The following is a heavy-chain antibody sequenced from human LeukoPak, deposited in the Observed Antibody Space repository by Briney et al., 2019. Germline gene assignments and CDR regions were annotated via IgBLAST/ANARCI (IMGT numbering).Heavy chain of an antibody. D-gene: IGHD6-6*01. CDR1: GFTFNIYS. CDR3: ARDQWYSSSDF. CDR2: IKKDGSEK. V-gene: IGHV3-7*01. Sequence: PGGSLRLSCAASGFTFNIYSTTWVRQAPGKGLEWVANIKKDGSEKYYVDSVKGRFTISRDNAKNSLYLQMNSLRAEDTAVYYCARDQWYSSSDFWGQGTLVTVSS. J-gene: IGHJ4*02.